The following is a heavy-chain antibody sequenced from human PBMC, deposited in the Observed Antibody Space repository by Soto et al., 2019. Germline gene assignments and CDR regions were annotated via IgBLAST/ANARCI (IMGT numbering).Heavy chain of an antibody. CDR2: IYHSGST. D-gene: IGHD3-3*01. CDR1: GGTISSSNW. V-gene: IGHV4-4*03. Sequence: PPETLSLTCAVSGGTISSSNWWSWVRQPPGKGLEWIGEIYHSGSTNYNPSLKSRVTISVDKSKNQFSLKLSSVTAADTAVYYCARSRRNYDFWSGYYRFYYYYGMDVWGQGTTVTVSS. J-gene: IGHJ6*02. CDR3: ARSRRNYDFWSGYYRFYYYYGMDV.